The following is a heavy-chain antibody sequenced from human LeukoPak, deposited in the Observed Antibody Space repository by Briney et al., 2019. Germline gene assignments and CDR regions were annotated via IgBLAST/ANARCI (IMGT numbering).Heavy chain of an antibody. D-gene: IGHD2-2*01. CDR3: AGSSIVVVPGAVDY. CDR2: IYYTGST. Sequence: MSSETLSLTCTVSGGSISTYYWNWIRQPPGKGLEWIGYIYYTGSTNYNPSLKSRVTISVDTSKNQFSLKLSSVTAADTAVYYCAGSSIVVVPGAVDYWGQGTLVTVSS. V-gene: IGHV4-59*01. J-gene: IGHJ4*02. CDR1: GGSISTYY.